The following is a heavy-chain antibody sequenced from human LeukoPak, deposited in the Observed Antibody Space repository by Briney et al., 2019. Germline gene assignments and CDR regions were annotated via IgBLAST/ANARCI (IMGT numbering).Heavy chain of an antibody. CDR3: ARGNASYYDASGYYAFDI. D-gene: IGHD3-22*01. CDR2: IYTSGST. J-gene: IGHJ3*02. CDR1: GGSISSYY. Sequence: PSETLSLTCTVSGGSISSYYWTWIRQPAGKGLEWIGRIYTSGSTNYNPSLKSRVTMSVDTSNNHFSLKLSSVTAADTAVYYCARGNASYYDASGYYAFDIWGQGTVVTVSS. V-gene: IGHV4-4*07.